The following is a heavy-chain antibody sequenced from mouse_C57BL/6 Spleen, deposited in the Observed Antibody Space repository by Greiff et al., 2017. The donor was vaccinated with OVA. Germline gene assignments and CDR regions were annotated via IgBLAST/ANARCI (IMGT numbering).Heavy chain of an antibody. D-gene: IGHD2-14*01. V-gene: IGHV10-1*01. CDR2: IRSKSNNYAT. CDR1: GFSFNTYA. J-gene: IGHJ4*01. CDR3: VRGGTRGYAMDY. Sequence: GGGMVQPKGSLKLSCAASGFSFNTYAMNWVRQAPGKGLEWVARIRSKSNNYATYYADSVKDRFTISRDDSESMLYLQMNNLKTEDTAMYYCVRGGTRGYAMDYWGQGTSVTVSS.